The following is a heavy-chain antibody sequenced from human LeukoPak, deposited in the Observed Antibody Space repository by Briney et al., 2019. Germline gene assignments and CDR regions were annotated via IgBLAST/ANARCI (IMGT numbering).Heavy chain of an antibody. Sequence: PGESLRLSCAASGFSLSSWSMSWVRQAPGKGLEWVSYISSISSTISYADSVKGRYTISRDNAKNSLYLQMNSLRDEDTAVYYCARDGRPLDYWGQGTLVTVSS. CDR2: ISSISSTI. CDR3: ARDGRPLDY. CDR1: GFSLSSWS. V-gene: IGHV3-48*02. J-gene: IGHJ4*02.